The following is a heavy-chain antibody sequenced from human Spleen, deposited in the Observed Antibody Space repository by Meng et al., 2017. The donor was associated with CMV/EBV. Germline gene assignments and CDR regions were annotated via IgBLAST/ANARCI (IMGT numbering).Heavy chain of an antibody. D-gene: IGHD6-13*01. CDR2: ITATSGST. V-gene: IGHV3-23*01. CDR3: AKAFSSSWYREYYDF. Sequence: GESLKISCAASGFALSKYWMTWVRQAPGKGLEWVSAITATSGSTYHADSVKGRFTISRDNSKNTLFLQMNSLRAEDTAIYYCAKAFSSSWYREYYDFWGQGTLVTVSS. CDR1: GFALSKYW. J-gene: IGHJ4*02.